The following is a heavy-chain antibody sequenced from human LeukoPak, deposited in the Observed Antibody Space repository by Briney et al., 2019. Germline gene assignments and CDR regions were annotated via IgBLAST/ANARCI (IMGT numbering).Heavy chain of an antibody. Sequence: ESLKISCKGSGYXFTSYWISXVXQMPGKGLEWMXRIDPSDSYTNYSPSFQGHVTISADKSISTAYLQWSSLKASDTAMYYCARRQDVDIFTEFDPWGQGTLVTVSS. CDR3: ARRQDVDIFTEFDP. J-gene: IGHJ5*02. CDR1: GYXFTSYW. CDR2: IDPSDSYT. V-gene: IGHV5-10-1*01. D-gene: IGHD5-12*01.